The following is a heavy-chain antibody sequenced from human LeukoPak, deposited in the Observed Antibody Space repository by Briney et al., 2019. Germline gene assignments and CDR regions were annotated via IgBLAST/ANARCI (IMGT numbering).Heavy chain of an antibody. D-gene: IGHD1-26*01. CDR1: GFTFSSYG. CDR3: AKELIVGAGDY. J-gene: IGHJ4*02. Sequence: GRSLRLSCAASGFTFSSYGMHWVRQAPGKGLEWVAVISYDGSNKYYANSVKGRFTISRDNSKNTLYLQMNSLRAEDTAVYYCAKELIVGAGDYWGQGTLVTVSS. CDR2: ISYDGSNK. V-gene: IGHV3-30*18.